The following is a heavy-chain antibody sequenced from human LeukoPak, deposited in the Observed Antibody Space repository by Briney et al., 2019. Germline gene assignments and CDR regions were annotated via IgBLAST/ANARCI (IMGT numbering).Heavy chain of an antibody. D-gene: IGHD6-19*01. CDR2: IKKDGSEK. V-gene: IGHV3-7*05. J-gene: IGHJ4*02. CDR3: ARGSGWLTDC. CDR1: GFTFSSHW. Sequence: GGSLRLSCAASGFTFSSHWMNWVRQAQGKGREWVANIKKDGSEKYYVDSVKGRFTVSRDNAKSSLYLQMNSLRAEDTAVYYCARGSGWLTDCWGQGTLVTVSS.